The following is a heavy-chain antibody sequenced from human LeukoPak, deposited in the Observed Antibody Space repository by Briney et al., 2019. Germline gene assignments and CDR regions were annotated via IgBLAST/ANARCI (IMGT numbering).Heavy chain of an antibody. CDR1: GYTFTSYD. Sequence: ASVKVSCKASGYTFTSYDINWVRQATGQGLEWMGWMNPNSGNTGYAQKFQGRVTMTRNTSISTAYMELSSLRSEDTDVYYCARGLRDYVWGSYRYVTWFDPWGQGTLVTVSS. CDR2: MNPNSGNT. J-gene: IGHJ5*02. CDR3: ARGLRDYVWGSYRYVTWFDP. V-gene: IGHV1-8*01. D-gene: IGHD3-16*02.